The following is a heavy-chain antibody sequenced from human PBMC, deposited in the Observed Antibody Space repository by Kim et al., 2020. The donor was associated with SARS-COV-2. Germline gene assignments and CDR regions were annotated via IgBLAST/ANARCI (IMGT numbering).Heavy chain of an antibody. D-gene: IGHD3-10*01. CDR2: INPSGGST. V-gene: IGHV1-46*01. CDR3: ARDLCGSGSYYRDYGMDV. Sequence: ASVKVSCKASGYTFTSYYMHWVRQAPGQGLECMGIINPSGGSTSYAQKFQGRVTMTRDTSTSTVYMELSSLRSEDTAVYYCARDLCGSGSYYRDYGMDVWGQGTTVTVSS. J-gene: IGHJ6*02. CDR1: GYTFTSYY.